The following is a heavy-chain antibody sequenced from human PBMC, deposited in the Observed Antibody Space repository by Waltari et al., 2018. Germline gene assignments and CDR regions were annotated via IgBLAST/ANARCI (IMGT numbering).Heavy chain of an antibody. J-gene: IGHJ4*02. CDR1: RFTFSCYW. CDR3: ARRGYARAFDD. Sequence: EVQLVESGGGLVQPGGSLTLSCAASRFTFSCYWMSWARPAQGKGLEGVANIKQDGREKYYVDSVKGRFTISRDNAKNSLYLQMNSLRAEDTAVYYCARRGYARAFDDWGQGTLVTVSS. CDR2: IKQDGREK. V-gene: IGHV3-7*01. D-gene: IGHD5-18*01.